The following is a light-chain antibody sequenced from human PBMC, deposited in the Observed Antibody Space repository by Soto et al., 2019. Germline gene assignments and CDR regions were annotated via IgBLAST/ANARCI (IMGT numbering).Light chain of an antibody. V-gene: IGLV1-40*01. CDR1: SSNIGAGYD. J-gene: IGLJ3*02. CDR3: QSYDSSLGDLWV. CDR2: GNS. Sequence: QSVLTQPPSASGTPGQKVFISCSGSSSNIGAGYDVHWYQQLPGTAPKLLIYGNSNRPSGVPDRFSGSKSGTSASLAITGLQAEDEADYYCQSYDSSLGDLWVFGGGTKVTVL.